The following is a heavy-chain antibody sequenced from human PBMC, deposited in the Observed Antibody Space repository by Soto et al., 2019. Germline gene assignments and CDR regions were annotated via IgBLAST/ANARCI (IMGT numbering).Heavy chain of an antibody. Sequence: SVKVSCKASGFTFTSSAVQWVRQARGQRLEWIGWIVVGSGNTNYAQKFQERVTVTRDMSTSTTYMELRSLRSEDTAVYYCAAVPASYSGRDYWGQGALVTVSS. V-gene: IGHV1-58*01. J-gene: IGHJ4*02. CDR2: IVVGSGNT. CDR3: AAVPASYSGRDY. CDR1: GFTFTSSA. D-gene: IGHD1-26*01.